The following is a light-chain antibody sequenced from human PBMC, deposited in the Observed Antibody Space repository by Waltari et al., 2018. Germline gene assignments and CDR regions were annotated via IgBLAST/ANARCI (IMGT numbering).Light chain of an antibody. CDR1: NIGSKS. V-gene: IGLV3-21*02. J-gene: IGLJ1*01. CDR3: QVYDTSGDHPLYV. Sequence: SYVLPPPSSLSVAPGQTARITCGGNNIGSKSVHLYPPNPGQAPVLVIYDDYDRPSGIPERFSGFNSGFTATLTISRVEAGDEADYYSQVYDTSGDHPLYVFGTGTAVSVL. CDR2: DDY.